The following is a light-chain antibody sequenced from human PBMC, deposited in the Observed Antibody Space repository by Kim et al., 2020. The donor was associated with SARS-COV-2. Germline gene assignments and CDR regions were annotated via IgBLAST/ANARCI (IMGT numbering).Light chain of an antibody. CDR3: QSYDSSSVV. V-gene: IGLV6-57*03. J-gene: IGLJ2*01. CDR2: EDN. CDR1: SGSIASNY. Sequence: GKTVTISCTRSSGSIASNYVRWYQQRPGSAPTTVIYEDNQRPSGVPDQFSCSIDSSSNAASLTISGLKTEDEADYYCQSYDSSSVVFGGGTQLTVL.